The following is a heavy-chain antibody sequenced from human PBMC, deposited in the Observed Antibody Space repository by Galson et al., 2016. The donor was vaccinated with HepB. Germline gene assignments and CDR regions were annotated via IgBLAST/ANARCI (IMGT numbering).Heavy chain of an antibody. J-gene: IGHJ6*02. CDR1: GVTFRSYI. CDR3: ATMPRYCSGENCYYFGMDV. Sequence: SVKVSCKASGVTFRSYIIAWVRQAPGQGLEWMGGIIPIFHNVKSAQKFQGRVIITADASTSTAYMELSSLRPEDTAVYYCATMPRYCSGENCYYFGMDVWGQGTTVTVSS. CDR2: IIPIFHNV. D-gene: IGHD2-15*01. V-gene: IGHV1-69*13.